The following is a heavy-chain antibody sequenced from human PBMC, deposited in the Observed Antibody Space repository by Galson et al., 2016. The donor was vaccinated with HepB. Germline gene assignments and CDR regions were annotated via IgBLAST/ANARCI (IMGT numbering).Heavy chain of an antibody. V-gene: IGHV1-3*01. CDR2: INGGNGNT. J-gene: IGHJ4*02. Sequence: SVKVSCKASGYTFTNFPIHWVRQAPGQRLEWMGWINGGNGNTEYSRKFQGRVTITRDTSASTAYMELSSLRSEDTAVYYCARVSPSGRYPEDFRYWGPGTLITVSS. CDR3: ARVSPSGRYPEDFRY. D-gene: IGHD1-26*01. CDR1: GYTFTNFP.